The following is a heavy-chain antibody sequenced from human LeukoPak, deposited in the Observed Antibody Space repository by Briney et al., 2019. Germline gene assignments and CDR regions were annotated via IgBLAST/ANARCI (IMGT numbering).Heavy chain of an antibody. CDR1: GGSISSGSYY. Sequence: SETLSLTCTVSGGSISSGSYYWSWIRQPAGKGLEWIGRIYTSGSTNYNPSLKSRVTISVDTSKNQFSLKLSSVTAADTAVYYCARVGGIAVAGNTFDYWGQGTLVTVSS. CDR2: IYTSGST. CDR3: ARVGGIAVAGNTFDY. V-gene: IGHV4-61*02. J-gene: IGHJ4*02. D-gene: IGHD6-19*01.